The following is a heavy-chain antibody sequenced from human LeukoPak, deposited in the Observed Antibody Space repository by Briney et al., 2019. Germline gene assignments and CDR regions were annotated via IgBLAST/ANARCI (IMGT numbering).Heavy chain of an antibody. Sequence: GGSLRLSCTASGFTFSSYWMSWVRQVPGKGLEWVANIKQGGSEKYYVDSVKGRFTISRGNAKNSLFLQMNSLRAEDTAVYYCARGVSSWGYWGQGTLVTVSS. CDR2: IKQGGSEK. CDR1: GFTFSSYW. J-gene: IGHJ4*02. CDR3: ARGVSSWGY. D-gene: IGHD6-6*01. V-gene: IGHV3-7*01.